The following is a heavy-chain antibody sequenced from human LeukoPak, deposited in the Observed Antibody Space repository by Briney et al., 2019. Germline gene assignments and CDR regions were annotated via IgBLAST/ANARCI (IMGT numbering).Heavy chain of an antibody. CDR3: ASPTYDSSGYYHLK. CDR2: AYQGGST. CDR1: AGSISSSSNY. V-gene: IGHV4-39*01. D-gene: IGHD3-22*01. Sequence: SETLSLTCTVSAGSISSSSNYWGWIRQPPGKGLEWIGGAYQGGSTYYNPSLKSRVTISVDTSKNQFSLQLTSVTASDTAVYYCASPTYDSSGYYHLKWGQGILVTVSS. J-gene: IGHJ4*02.